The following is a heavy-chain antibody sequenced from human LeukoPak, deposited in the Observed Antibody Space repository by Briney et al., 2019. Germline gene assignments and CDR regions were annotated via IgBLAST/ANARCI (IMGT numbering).Heavy chain of an antibody. V-gene: IGHV4-61*02. D-gene: IGHD3-9*01. Sequence: SQTLSLTCTVPGGSISSGSYYWSWIRQPAGKGLEWIGRIYTSGSTNYNPSLKSRVTISVDTSKNQFSLKLSSVTAADTAVYYCARGRSDILTGYSEYYFDYWGQGTLVTVSS. J-gene: IGHJ4*02. CDR1: GGSISSGSYY. CDR3: ARGRSDILTGYSEYYFDY. CDR2: IYTSGST.